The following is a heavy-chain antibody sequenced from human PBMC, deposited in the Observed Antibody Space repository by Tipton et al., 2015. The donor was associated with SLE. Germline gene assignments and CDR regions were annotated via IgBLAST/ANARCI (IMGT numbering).Heavy chain of an antibody. J-gene: IGHJ6*02. V-gene: IGHV4-59*08. CDR2: ISYGGGT. Sequence: TLSLTCSVSGGSISSNYWIWIRQPPGKGLEWIGYISYGGGTNYNPSLKSRVTMSVDTAKNQFSLKLTSVTAADTAVYYCARGMVTWRGAIVGVDVWGQGTTVTVSS. CDR1: GGSISSNY. CDR3: ARGMVTWRGAIVGVDV. D-gene: IGHD2-21*02.